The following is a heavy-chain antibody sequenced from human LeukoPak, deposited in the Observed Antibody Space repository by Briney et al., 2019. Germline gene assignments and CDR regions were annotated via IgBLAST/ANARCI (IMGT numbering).Heavy chain of an antibody. CDR3: ARGRWYQTPYYFDY. V-gene: IGHV4-34*01. CDR1: GGSFSGYY. J-gene: IGHJ4*02. D-gene: IGHD2-15*01. CDR2: INHSGST. Sequence: PSETLSLTCAVYGGSFSGYYWSWIRQPPGKGLEWIGEINHSGSTNYNPSLKSRVTISVDTSKNQFSLKLSSVTAADTAVYYCARGRWYQTPYYFDYWGQGTLVTVSP.